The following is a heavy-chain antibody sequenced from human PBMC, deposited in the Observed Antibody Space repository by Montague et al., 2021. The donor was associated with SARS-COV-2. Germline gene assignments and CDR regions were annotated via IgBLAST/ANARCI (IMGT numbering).Heavy chain of an antibody. V-gene: IGHV3-30-3*01. Sequence: SLRLSCAVSGFTFSSYAMHWVRQAPGKGLEWVAVISYDGSNKYYADSVKGRFTISRDNSKNTLYLQMNSLRAEDTAVYYCAREDPVDTLDYWGQGTLATVSS. CDR2: ISYDGSNK. D-gene: IGHD5-18*01. CDR1: GFTFSSYA. CDR3: AREDPVDTLDY. J-gene: IGHJ4*02.